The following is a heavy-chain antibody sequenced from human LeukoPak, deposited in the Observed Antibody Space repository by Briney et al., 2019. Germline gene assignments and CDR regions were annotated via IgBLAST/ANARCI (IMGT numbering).Heavy chain of an antibody. CDR1: GGSFSTYY. CDR2: IYYSGST. CDR3: ARSVEVATVKAFDI. J-gene: IGHJ3*02. V-gene: IGHV4-59*01. D-gene: IGHD5-24*01. Sequence: SETLSLTCTVSGGSFSTYYWSWIRQPPGKGLEWIGYIYYSGSTNYNPSLKSRVTISVDTSKNDFSLKLTSVTAADTAVYYCARSVEVATVKAFDIWGQGTMVTVSS.